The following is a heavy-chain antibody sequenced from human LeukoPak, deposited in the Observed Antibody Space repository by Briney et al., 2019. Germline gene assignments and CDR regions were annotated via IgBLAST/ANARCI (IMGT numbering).Heavy chain of an antibody. CDR1: GYTFTSYD. J-gene: IGHJ4*02. V-gene: IGHV1-8*01. CDR2: MNPNSGNT. CDR3: ARKLDDCSYGICLHY. D-gene: IGHD2-8*01. Sequence: ASLKVSCKASGYTFTSYDINWVRQAPGQGLGWMGWMNPNSGNTGYAQKFQGRVTMTRNTSINTAYMELSSLRSEDTAVYYCARKLDDCSYGICLHYWGQGTLVTVSS.